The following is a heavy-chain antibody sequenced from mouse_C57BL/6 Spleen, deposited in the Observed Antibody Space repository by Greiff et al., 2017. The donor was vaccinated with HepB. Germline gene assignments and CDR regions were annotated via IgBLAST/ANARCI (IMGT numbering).Heavy chain of an antibody. Sequence: EVQGVESGPELVKPGASVKISCKASGYSFTGYYMNWVKQSPEKSLEWIGEINPSTGGTTYNQKFKAKATLTVDKSSSTAYMQLKSLTSEDSAVYYCARWGYGSSYEYFDVWGTGTTVTVSS. J-gene: IGHJ1*03. CDR3: ARWGYGSSYEYFDV. V-gene: IGHV1-42*01. CDR2: INPSTGGT. CDR1: GYSFTGYY. D-gene: IGHD1-1*01.